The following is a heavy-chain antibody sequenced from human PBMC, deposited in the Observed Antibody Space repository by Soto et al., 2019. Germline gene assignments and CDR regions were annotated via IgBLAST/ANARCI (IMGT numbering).Heavy chain of an antibody. Sequence: GGSLRLSCAASGFTFSSYGMHWVRQAPGKGLEWVAVISYDGSNKYYADSVKGRFTISRDNSKNTLYLQMNSLRAEDTAVYYCAGSPYSSSWYVSWGQGTLVTVSS. V-gene: IGHV3-30*03. CDR2: ISYDGSNK. J-gene: IGHJ5*02. CDR1: GFTFSSYG. D-gene: IGHD6-13*01. CDR3: AGSPYSSSWYVS.